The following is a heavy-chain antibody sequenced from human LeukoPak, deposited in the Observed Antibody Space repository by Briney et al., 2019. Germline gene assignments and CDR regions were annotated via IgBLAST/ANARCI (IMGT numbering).Heavy chain of an antibody. CDR1: GGSISSYY. Sequence: PSETLSLTCTVSGGSISSYYWSWIRQPPGKGLEWIGYIYYSGSTNYNPSLKSRVTISVDTSKNQFSLKLSSVTAADTAVYYCARDAPIVGATRAFDIWGQGTMVTVSS. CDR2: IYYSGST. D-gene: IGHD1-26*01. V-gene: IGHV4-59*01. CDR3: ARDAPIVGATRAFDI. J-gene: IGHJ3*02.